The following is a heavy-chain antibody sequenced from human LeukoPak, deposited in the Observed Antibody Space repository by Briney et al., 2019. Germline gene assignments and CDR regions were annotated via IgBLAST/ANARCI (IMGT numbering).Heavy chain of an antibody. CDR1: GGSISSYY. CDR2: IYYSGST. CDR3: ARDGAWFDP. V-gene: IGHV4-59*01. D-gene: IGHD3-10*01. Sequence: SETRSLTCTVSGGSISSYYWSWIRQPPGKGLEWIGYIYYSGSTNYNPSLKSRVTISVDTSKNQFSLKLSSVTAADTAVYYCARDGAWFDPWGQGTLVTVSS. J-gene: IGHJ5*02.